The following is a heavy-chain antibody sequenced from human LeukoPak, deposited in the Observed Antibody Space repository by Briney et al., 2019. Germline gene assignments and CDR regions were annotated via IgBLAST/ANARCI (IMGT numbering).Heavy chain of an antibody. CDR2: I. CDR3: AREGRAYRYSSSWYPTPSWFDP. V-gene: IGHV3-21*06. J-gene: IGHJ5*02. CDR1: GFSFSDYS. Sequence: GGSLRLSCVASGFSFSDYSMNWVRQAPGKGLEWVSSIKGRFTISRDNAKNSLYLQMNSLRAEDTAVYYCAREGRAYRYSSSWYPTPSWFDPWGQGTLVTVSS. D-gene: IGHD6-13*01.